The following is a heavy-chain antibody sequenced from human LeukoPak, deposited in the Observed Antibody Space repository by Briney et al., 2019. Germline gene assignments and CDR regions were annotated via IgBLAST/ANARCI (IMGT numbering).Heavy chain of an antibody. CDR2: INHNGNVN. V-gene: IGHV3-7*03. D-gene: IGHD3-16*01. CDR1: GFTFSSYW. Sequence: GGSLRLSCAASGFTFSSYWMNWARQAPGKGLEWGASINHNGNVNYYVDSVKGRFSISRDNAKNPLYLQMSNLRAEDTAVYFCARGGGLDVWGQGATVTVSS. CDR3: ARGGGLDV. J-gene: IGHJ6*02.